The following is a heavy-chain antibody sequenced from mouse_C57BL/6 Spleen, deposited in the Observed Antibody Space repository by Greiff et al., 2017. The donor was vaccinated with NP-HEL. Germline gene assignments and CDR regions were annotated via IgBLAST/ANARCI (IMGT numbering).Heavy chain of an antibody. CDR2: IYPGDGDT. V-gene: IGHV1-82*01. D-gene: IGHD2-5*01. CDR1: GYAFSSSW. J-gene: IGHJ2*01. CDR3: ARSPPYYSNLPHFDY. Sequence: QVQLQQSGPELVKPGASVKISCKASGYAFSSSWMNWVKQRPGKGLEWIGRIYPGDGDTNYNGKFKGKATLPADKSSSTAYMQLSSLTSEDSAVYFCARSPPYYSNLPHFDYWGQGTTLTVSS.